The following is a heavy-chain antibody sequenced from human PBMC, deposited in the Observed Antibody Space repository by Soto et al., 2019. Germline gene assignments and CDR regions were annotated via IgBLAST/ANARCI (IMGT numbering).Heavy chain of an antibody. J-gene: IGHJ6*02. D-gene: IGHD5-18*01. V-gene: IGHV4-59*01. CDR3: ASDPSHTAMVAHHDYGMDV. CDR2: IYYSGST. CDR1: GGSISSYY. Sequence: QVHLQESGPGLVKPSETLSLTCTVSGGSISSYYWSWIRQPPGKGLEWIGYIYYSGSTNYNPSLKSRVTISVDTSKNQFSLKLSSVNAADTAVYYCASDPSHTAMVAHHDYGMDVWGQGTTVTVSS.